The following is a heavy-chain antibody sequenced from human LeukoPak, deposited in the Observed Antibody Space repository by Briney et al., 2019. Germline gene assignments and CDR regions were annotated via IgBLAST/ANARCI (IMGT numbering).Heavy chain of an antibody. CDR1: GGSISGYY. J-gene: IGHJ4*02. D-gene: IGHD6-13*01. V-gene: IGHV4-59*01. Sequence: SETLSLTCTVTGGSISGYYWSWIRQPPGKGLEWIGFIYYSGTTNYNPSLKSRVTVSVDTSKNQFSLMLSSVTAADTAVYYCARMTSYSSSCYFDYWGQGTLVTVSS. CDR3: ARMTSYSSSCYFDY. CDR2: IYYSGTT.